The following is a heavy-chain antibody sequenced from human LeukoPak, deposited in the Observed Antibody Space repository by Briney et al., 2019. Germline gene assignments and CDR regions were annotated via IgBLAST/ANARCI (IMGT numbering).Heavy chain of an antibody. Sequence: GTSLRLSCAASGFTFRTYGMHWVRQAPGKGLEWVGVISSDGSNTYYADSVKGRFTISRDISTDTLWLQMDSLRTEDTAVYYCAKGPLRGTAAAIDYWGQGTLVTVSS. CDR2: ISSDGSNT. CDR1: GFTFRTYG. D-gene: IGHD2-2*01. V-gene: IGHV3-30*18. CDR3: AKGPLRGTAAAIDY. J-gene: IGHJ4*02.